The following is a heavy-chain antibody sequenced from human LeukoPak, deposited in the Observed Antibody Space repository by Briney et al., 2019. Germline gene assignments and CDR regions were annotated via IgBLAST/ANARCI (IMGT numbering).Heavy chain of an antibody. D-gene: IGHD4-17*01. J-gene: IGHJ6*03. CDR1: GFTFSSYG. Sequence: GGSLRLSCTASGFTFSSYGMHWVRQAPGKGLEWVSVIWYDGSNKYYADSVKGRFTISRDNSKNTLYLQMNSLRAEDTAVYYCARGQGTTPYYYYYMDVWGKGTTVTVSS. CDR3: ARGQGTTPYYYYYMDV. V-gene: IGHV3-33*01. CDR2: IWYDGSNK.